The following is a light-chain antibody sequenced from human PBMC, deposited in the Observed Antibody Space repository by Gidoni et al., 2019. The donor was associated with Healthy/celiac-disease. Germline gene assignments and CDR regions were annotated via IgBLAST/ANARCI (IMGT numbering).Light chain of an antibody. J-gene: IGKJ5*01. V-gene: IGKV3-15*01. CDR1: QSVSSN. CDR3: QQYNNWPPIT. CDR2: GAS. Sequence: IVITQSPATLSVSPGERATLSCRASQSVSSNVAWYEQKPGQAPRLLIEGASTRATGIPARFSGSGSGTEFTLTISSLQSEDFAVYYCQQYNNWPPITFGQGTRLEIK.